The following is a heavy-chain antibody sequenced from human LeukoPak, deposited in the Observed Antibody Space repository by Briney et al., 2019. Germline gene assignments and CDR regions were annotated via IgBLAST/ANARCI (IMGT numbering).Heavy chain of an antibody. CDR1: GYTFTGYY. D-gene: IGHD5-24*01. CDR3: ARAKEEKRWLQLREWYFDL. J-gene: IGHJ2*01. V-gene: IGHV1-2*02. Sequence: ASVKVSCKASGYTFTGYYMHWVRQAPGQGLEWMGWINPNSGGTNYAQKFQGRVTMTRDTSISTAYMELSRLRSDDTAVYYCARAKEEKRWLQLREWYFDLWGRGTLVTVSS. CDR2: INPNSGGT.